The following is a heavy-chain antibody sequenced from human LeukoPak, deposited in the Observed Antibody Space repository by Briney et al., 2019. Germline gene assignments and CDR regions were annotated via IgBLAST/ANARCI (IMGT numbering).Heavy chain of an antibody. Sequence: GGSLRLSCAASRFTFSNYWMHWVRQAPGKGLVWVSRINSDGSRTTYADSVKGRFTISRDNAQNTLYLQMNSLRAEDTALYYCARYAWMASTPLDYWGQGTLVTVSS. D-gene: IGHD5-24*01. CDR3: ARYAWMASTPLDY. J-gene: IGHJ4*02. V-gene: IGHV3-74*01. CDR2: INSDGSRT. CDR1: RFTFSNYW.